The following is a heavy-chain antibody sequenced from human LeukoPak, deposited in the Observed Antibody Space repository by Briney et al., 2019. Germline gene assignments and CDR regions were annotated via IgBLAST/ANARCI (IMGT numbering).Heavy chain of an antibody. V-gene: IGHV4-61*02. D-gene: IGHD6-6*01. J-gene: IGHJ2*01. CDR1: GSISSGSYY. CDR2: IYASGST. Sequence: PSETLSLTCTVSGSISSGSYYWSWIRQPAGKGLEWIGRIYASGSTNYNPSLESRVTISIDTSKNQFSLKLSSVTAADTAVYYCARRPSSSIAARPNRGFPVSWYFDLWGRGTLVTVSS. CDR3: ARRPSSSIAARPNRGFPVSWYFDL.